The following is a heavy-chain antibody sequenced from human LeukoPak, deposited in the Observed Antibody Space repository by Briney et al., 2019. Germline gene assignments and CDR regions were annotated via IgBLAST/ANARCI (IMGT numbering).Heavy chain of an antibody. CDR1: GFTFDGYG. CDR2: INSNGAST. D-gene: IGHD3-3*01. CDR3: ARGSGYSH. Sequence: GGSLRLSCVASGFTFDGYGMSWVRQAPEKGLEWVSSINSNGASTAYVDSVKGRFTISRDNAKNSLYLQMNSVRAEDTAVYYCARGSGYSHWGQGTLVTVSS. J-gene: IGHJ4*02. V-gene: IGHV3-20*04.